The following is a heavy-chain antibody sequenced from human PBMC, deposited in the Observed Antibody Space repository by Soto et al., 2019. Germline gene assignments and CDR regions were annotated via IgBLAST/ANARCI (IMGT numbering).Heavy chain of an antibody. D-gene: IGHD6-6*01. V-gene: IGHV1-3*01. CDR3: ARAAVEYSSSEFDY. J-gene: IGHJ4*02. CDR2: INAGNGNT. Sequence: QVQLVQSGAEVKKPGTSVKVSCKASGYTFTSYAMHWVRQAPGQRLEWMGWINAGNGNTKYSQKFQVRVTITRDTSASTAYMELSSLRSEDTAVYYCARAAVEYSSSEFDYWGQGTLVTVSS. CDR1: GYTFTSYA.